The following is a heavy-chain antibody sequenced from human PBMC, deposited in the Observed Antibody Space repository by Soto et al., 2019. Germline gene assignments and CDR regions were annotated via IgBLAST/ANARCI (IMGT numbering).Heavy chain of an antibody. J-gene: IGHJ6*02. CDR1: GDSISTSDYY. Sequence: PSETLSLTCTVSGDSISTSDYYWNWIRQSPGKGLEWIASIDYSGSTYYNPSLKSRVIISADTSKNLFSLKLRSVTAADTALYFCARDGPYYYDMDVWGQGTTVTVSS. CDR2: IDYSGST. V-gene: IGHV4-30-4*01. CDR3: ARDGPYYYDMDV.